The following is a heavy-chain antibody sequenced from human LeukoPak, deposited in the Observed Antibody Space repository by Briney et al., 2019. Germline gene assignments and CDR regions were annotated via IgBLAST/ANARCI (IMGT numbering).Heavy chain of an antibody. J-gene: IGHJ4*02. CDR2: MYTSGTSGTT. CDR3: ARYPPWSGYYFDF. D-gene: IGHD3-3*01. Sequence: SQTLSLTCTVSGGSITSGSYYWSWIRQPAGKGLECIGRMYTSGTSGTTNYNPSLESRVTISVDTSKNQFSLNLNSVTAADTAVYFCARYPPWSGYYFDFWGQGSLVTVSS. V-gene: IGHV4-61*02. CDR1: GGSITSGSYY.